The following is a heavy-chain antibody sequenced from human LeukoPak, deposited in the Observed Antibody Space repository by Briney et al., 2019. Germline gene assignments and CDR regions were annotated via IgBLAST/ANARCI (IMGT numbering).Heavy chain of an antibody. Sequence: SETLSLTCTVSGGSLNNYCWSWVRQAPGKGLEWIAYMFYSGSGNYNPSLKSRVTISLDRPSNKFSLRLSSVTAADTAVYYCARLGGSTSWYFDLWGRGTLVTVSS. CDR2: MFYSGSG. CDR3: ARLGGSTSWYFDL. D-gene: IGHD6-6*01. CDR1: GGSLNNYC. J-gene: IGHJ2*01. V-gene: IGHV4-59*08.